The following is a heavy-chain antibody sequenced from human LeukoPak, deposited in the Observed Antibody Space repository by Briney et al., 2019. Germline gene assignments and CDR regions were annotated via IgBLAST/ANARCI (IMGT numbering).Heavy chain of an antibody. J-gene: IGHJ5*02. CDR2: ISTYNGNT. CDR3: ARDVPGSIGPTALFYP. CDR1: GYTSSSYG. V-gene: IGHV1-18*01. D-gene: IGHD3-10*01. Sequence: ASVKVSCKSSGYTSSSYGISWMRQAPGQGLEWMGWISTYNGNTNYAQKFHGRVTMTTDTSTSTAYMELRSLRSDDPAVYYCARDVPGSIGPTALFYPWGQGTLVTVSS.